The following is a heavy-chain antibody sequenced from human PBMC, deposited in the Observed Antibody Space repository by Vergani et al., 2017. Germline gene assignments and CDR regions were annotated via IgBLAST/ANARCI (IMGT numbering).Heavy chain of an antibody. CDR2: IQFVGSNQ. J-gene: IGHJ4*02. CDR3: AKHFRGWGIDY. D-gene: IGHD3-16*01. CDR1: GFTLGNYD. V-gene: IGHV3-30*02. Sequence: QVQLVESGGGVVQRGGSLRLPCQTSGFTLGNYDMQGTRQGPGKGLEFVAFIQFVGSNQYYADSVKGRFTLSRDFSKNTLYLQMNSLRTDDTATYYCAKHFRGWGIDYWGQGTQVIVSS.